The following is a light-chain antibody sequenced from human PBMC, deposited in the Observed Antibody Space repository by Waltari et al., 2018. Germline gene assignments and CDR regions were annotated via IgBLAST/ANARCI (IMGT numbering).Light chain of an antibody. V-gene: IGKV3-11*01. CDR3: QQRSNWPPVLT. J-gene: IGKJ4*01. CDR2: DAS. CDR1: QSVSSY. Sequence: EIVLTQSPATLSLSPGERATLSCRDSQSVSSYLAWYQQKPGQAPRLLIYDASNRATGIPARFSGSGSGTDFTLTISSLEPEDFAVYYCQQRSNWPPVLTFGGGTKVEIK.